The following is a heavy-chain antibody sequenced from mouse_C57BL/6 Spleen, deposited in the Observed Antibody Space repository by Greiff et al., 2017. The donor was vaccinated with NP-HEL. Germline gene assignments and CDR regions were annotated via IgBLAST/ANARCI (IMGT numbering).Heavy chain of an antibody. Sequence: VQLQQSGAELVKPGASVKLSCKASGYTFTSYWMHWVKQRPGQGLEWIGMIHPNSGSTNYNEKFKSKATLTVDKSSSTAYMQLSSLTSEDSAVYYCARREGYDYDEGFAYWGQGTLVTVSA. CDR2: IHPNSGST. D-gene: IGHD2-4*01. J-gene: IGHJ3*01. CDR3: ARREGYDYDEGFAY. CDR1: GYTFTSYW. V-gene: IGHV1-64*01.